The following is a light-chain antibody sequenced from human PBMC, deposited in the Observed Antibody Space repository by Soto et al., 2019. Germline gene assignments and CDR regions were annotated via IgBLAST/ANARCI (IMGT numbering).Light chain of an antibody. CDR2: GGS. CDR3: QQLNAFPLT. J-gene: IGKJ4*01. Sequence: IQLTQSPSSLSASLGDRVTITCRASQAINSYLAWYQQEPGKAPKLLIYGGSTLQSGVPSRFSGSGSETDFTLAVSRLQSEGFAAYYGQQLNAFPLTFAGEKDVEI. V-gene: IGKV1-9*01. CDR1: QAINSY.